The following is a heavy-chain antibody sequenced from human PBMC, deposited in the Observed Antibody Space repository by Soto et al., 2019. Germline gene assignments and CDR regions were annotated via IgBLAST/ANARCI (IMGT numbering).Heavy chain of an antibody. CDR3: ARDMDQAADP. J-gene: IGHJ5*02. D-gene: IGHD2-15*01. CDR2: IYYSGST. V-gene: IGHV4-59*12. Sequence: SETLFLTCTVSGASISVYSWSWIRQPPGKGLEWIGYIYYSGSTNYNPSLKSRVTISVDTSKNQFSLKLSSVTAADTAVYYCARDMDQAADPWGQGTLVTVSS. CDR1: GASISVYS.